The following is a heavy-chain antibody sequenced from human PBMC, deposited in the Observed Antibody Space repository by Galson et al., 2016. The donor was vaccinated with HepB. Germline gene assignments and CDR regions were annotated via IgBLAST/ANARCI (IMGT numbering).Heavy chain of an antibody. Sequence: SLRLSCAASGFTFDDYAMTWFRQAPGLGLEWVGLIRSKAYGGTTEYAAFVKGTFSISRDDSKSIAYLQMNSLKTEDTVVYYCTRGGADGKAFDLWGQGTMVSVSS. CDR2: IRSKAYGGTT. J-gene: IGHJ3*01. D-gene: IGHD4-23*01. CDR3: TRGGADGKAFDL. CDR1: GFTFDDYA. V-gene: IGHV3-49*03.